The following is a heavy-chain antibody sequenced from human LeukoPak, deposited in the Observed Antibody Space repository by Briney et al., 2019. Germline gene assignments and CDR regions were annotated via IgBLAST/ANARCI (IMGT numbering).Heavy chain of an antibody. Sequence: ASVKVSCKASGYTFTSYYMHWVRQAPGQGLEWMGIINPSGGSTSYAQKFQGRVTMTRDTSTSTVYMELSSLRSEDTAVYYCASPPLASGGTPYYYYSMDVWGQGTTVTVSS. CDR2: INPSGGST. V-gene: IGHV1-46*01. J-gene: IGHJ6*02. CDR3: ASPPLASGGTPYYYYSMDV. CDR1: GYTFTSYY. D-gene: IGHD2-15*01.